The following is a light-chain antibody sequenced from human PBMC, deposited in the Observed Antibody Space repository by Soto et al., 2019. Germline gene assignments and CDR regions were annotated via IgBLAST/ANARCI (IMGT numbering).Light chain of an antibody. CDR1: QSVSSTY. Sequence: EIVLTQSPATLSLSPGERATLSCGASQSVSSTYLVWYQQKPGLAPRLLIYDASTRAAGIPARFSGSGSGTDFTLTISILEPEDFAMYYCQQYGGSPTFGGGTKVEIK. J-gene: IGKJ4*01. V-gene: IGKV3D-20*01. CDR2: DAS. CDR3: QQYGGSPT.